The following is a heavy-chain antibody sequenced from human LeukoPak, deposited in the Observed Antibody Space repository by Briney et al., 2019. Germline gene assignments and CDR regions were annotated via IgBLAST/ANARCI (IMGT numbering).Heavy chain of an antibody. J-gene: IGHJ4*02. CDR1: GASISNYY. Sequence: SETLSLTCTVSGASISNYYWSWIRQPAGKGLEWIGRLYNSGSINFNPSLKSRITMSVDTSKNQFSLRLSSVTAADTAVYYCAGATWGSGYFDYWGQGTLVTVSS. CDR2: LYNSGSI. D-gene: IGHD7-27*01. CDR3: AGATWGSGYFDY. V-gene: IGHV4-4*07.